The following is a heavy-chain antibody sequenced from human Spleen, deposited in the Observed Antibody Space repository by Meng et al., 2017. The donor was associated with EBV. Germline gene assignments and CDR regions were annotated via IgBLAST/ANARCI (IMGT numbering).Heavy chain of an antibody. CDR2: INHSRDT. CDR1: GGSFSGYY. V-gene: IGHV4-34*01. D-gene: IGHD5-24*01. Sequence: NRRQVGTGLFKPLGPLSLTCAVYGGSFSGYYWSWIRQSPGKGLEWIGEINHSRDTHYSPSLKSRVTLSVDTSRNEFSLKLRSVTAADTAIYFCAYNNYSPRFDYWGQGILVTVSS. CDR3: AYNNYSPRFDY. J-gene: IGHJ4*02.